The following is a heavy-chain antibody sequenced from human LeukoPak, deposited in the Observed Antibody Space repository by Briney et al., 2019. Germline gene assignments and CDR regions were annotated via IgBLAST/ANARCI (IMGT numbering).Heavy chain of an antibody. CDR2: ISSSSSYI. D-gene: IGHD2-21*02. V-gene: IGHV3-21*01. J-gene: IGHJ6*02. Sequence: GGSPRLSCAASGFTFSSYSMNWVRQAPGKGLECVSSISSSSSYIYYADSVKGRFTISRDNAKNSLYLQMNSLRAEDTAVYYCARGMGTDYYYYYGMDVWGQGTTVTVSS. CDR1: GFTFSSYS. CDR3: ARGMGTDYYYYYGMDV.